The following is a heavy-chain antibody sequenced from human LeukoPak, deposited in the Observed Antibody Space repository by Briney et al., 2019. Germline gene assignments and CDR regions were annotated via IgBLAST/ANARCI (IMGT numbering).Heavy chain of an antibody. CDR1: GFTFNNYG. D-gene: IGHD5-24*01. J-gene: IGHJ4*02. Sequence: GGSLRLSCAASGFTFNNYGMHWVRQAPGKGLEWVAVISYDGPNKYYADSVKGRFTISRDNSKNTQYLQMNSLRTEDTAVYYCVREKGMATLDYWGQGTLVTVSS. CDR3: VREKGMATLDY. CDR2: ISYDGPNK. V-gene: IGHV3-30*03.